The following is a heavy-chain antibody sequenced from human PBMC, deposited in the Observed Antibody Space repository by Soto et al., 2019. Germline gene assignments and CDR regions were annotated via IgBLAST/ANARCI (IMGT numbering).Heavy chain of an antibody. CDR3: AREMPRIQLWLLPYYHYYGMDV. J-gene: IGHJ6*02. Sequence: GASVKVSCKASGGTFSSYAISWVRQAPGQGLEWMGGIIPIFGTANYAQKFQGRVTITADESTSTAYMELSSLRSEDTAVYYCAREMPRIQLWLLPYYHYYGMDVWGQGTTVTVSS. CDR2: IIPIFGTA. CDR1: GGTFSSYA. V-gene: IGHV1-69*13. D-gene: IGHD5-18*01.